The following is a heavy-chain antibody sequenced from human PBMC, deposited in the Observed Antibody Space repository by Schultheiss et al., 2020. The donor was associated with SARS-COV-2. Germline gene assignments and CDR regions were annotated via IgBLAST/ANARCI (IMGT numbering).Heavy chain of an antibody. D-gene: IGHD2-15*01. CDR2: ISGSGGST. Sequence: GGSLRLSCAASGFTFSSYAMSWVRQAPGKGLEWVSAISGSGGSTYYADSVKGRFTISRDNSNTTLYLQMNSLRVEDTAVYYCAKDWHCSGGSCYWGVFGFDPWGQGTLVTVSS. J-gene: IGHJ5*02. V-gene: IGHV3-23*01. CDR3: AKDWHCSGGSCYWGVFGFDP. CDR1: GFTFSSYA.